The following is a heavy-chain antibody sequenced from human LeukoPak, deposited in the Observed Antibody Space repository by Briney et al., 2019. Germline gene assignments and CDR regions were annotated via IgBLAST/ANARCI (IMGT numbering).Heavy chain of an antibody. J-gene: IGHJ4*02. CDR1: GGSFSGYY. CDR2: INHSGST. V-gene: IGHV4-34*01. D-gene: IGHD3-10*01. Sequence: PSETLSFTCAVYGGSFSGYYWSWIRQPPGKGLEWIGEINHSGSTNYNPSLKSRVTISVDTSKNQFPLKLSSVTAADTAVYYCARGDSMVGLDYWGQGTLVTVSS. CDR3: ARGDSMVGLDY.